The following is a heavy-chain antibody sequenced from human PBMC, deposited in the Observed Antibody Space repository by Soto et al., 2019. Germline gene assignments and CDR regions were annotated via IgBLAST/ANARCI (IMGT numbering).Heavy chain of an antibody. D-gene: IGHD2-2*01. CDR1: GFTVSSNY. CDR2: IYSGGST. CDR3: AAPRYCSSTSCYARGAFDI. J-gene: IGHJ3*02. V-gene: IGHV3-53*04. Sequence: GGSLRLSCAASGFTVSSNYMSWVRQAPGKGLEWVSVIYSGGSTYYADSVKGRFTISRHNSKNTLYLQMNSLRAEDTAVYYCAAPRYCSSTSCYARGAFDIWGQGTMVTVSS.